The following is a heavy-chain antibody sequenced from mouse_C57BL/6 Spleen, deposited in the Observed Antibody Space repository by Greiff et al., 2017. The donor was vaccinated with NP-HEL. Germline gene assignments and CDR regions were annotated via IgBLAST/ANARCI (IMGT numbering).Heavy chain of an antibody. D-gene: IGHD3-3*01. Sequence: QVQLQQSGAELVKPGASVKLSCKASGYTFTSYWMQWVKQRPGQGLEWIGEIDPSDSYTNYNQKFKGKATLTVDTSSSTAYMQLSSLTSEDSAVYYCARGELDRADYWGQGTTLTVSS. V-gene: IGHV1-50*01. J-gene: IGHJ2*01. CDR1: GYTFTSYW. CDR2: IDPSDSYT. CDR3: ARGELDRADY.